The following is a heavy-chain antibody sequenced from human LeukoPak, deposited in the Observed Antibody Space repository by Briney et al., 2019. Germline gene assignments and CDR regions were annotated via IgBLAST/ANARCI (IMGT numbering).Heavy chain of an antibody. D-gene: IGHD5-12*01. V-gene: IGHV3-30*04. J-gene: IGHJ6*02. Sequence: GRSLRLSCAASGFTFSSYAMHWVRQAPGKGLEWVAVISYDGSNKYYADSVKGRFTISRDNAENSLHLQMNSLRTEDTALYFCARDAWRRAFNYGMDVWGQGTTVAVSS. CDR2: ISYDGSNK. CDR1: GFTFSSYA. CDR3: ARDAWRRAFNYGMDV.